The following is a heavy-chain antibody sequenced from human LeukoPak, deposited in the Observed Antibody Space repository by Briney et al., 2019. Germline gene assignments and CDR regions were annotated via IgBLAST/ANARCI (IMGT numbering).Heavy chain of an antibody. CDR3: AKGLSYSKDI. V-gene: IGHV4-4*07. D-gene: IGHD2-15*01. CDR2: IYNSGNT. CDR1: GGSMSSYY. Sequence: PSETLSLTCTVSGGSMSSYYWSWIRQPPGKGLEWIGGIYNSGNTNYNPSLKGRVTMSVDTSKNQFSLKLTSVTAADTAVYYCAKGLSYSKDIWGEETMVTVSS. J-gene: IGHJ3*02.